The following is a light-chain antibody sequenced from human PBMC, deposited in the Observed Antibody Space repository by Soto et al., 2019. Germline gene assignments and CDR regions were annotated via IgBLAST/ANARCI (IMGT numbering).Light chain of an antibody. CDR3: CLYSATNSYV. CDR2: EVD. J-gene: IGLJ1*01. V-gene: IGLV2-11*01. CDR1: SSDIVGYHD. Sequence: QSALTHPRSGYGSPGQSVTISCPGTSSDIVGYHDVSWYQRHSGNTPLLWIYEVDERPSLCRDRCSDSKSGNTAYLTVSGLQTGDEAYYYWCLYSATNSYVFVSETKVTVL.